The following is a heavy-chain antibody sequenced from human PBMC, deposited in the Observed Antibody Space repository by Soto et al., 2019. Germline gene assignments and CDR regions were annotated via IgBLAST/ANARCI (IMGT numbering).Heavy chain of an antibody. CDR2: INPSGGST. D-gene: IGHD4-17*01. CDR1: GYTFTSYY. J-gene: IGHJ4*02. Sequence: QVQLVQSGAEVKKPGASVKVSCRASGYTFTSYYIHWVRQAPGQGLEWMGIINPSGGSTTYAQKFQGRVTMTRDTSTSTVYMELSSLRSEDTAVYYCARTGSYGDYDYWGQGTLVTVSS. CDR3: ARTGSYGDYDY. V-gene: IGHV1-46*03.